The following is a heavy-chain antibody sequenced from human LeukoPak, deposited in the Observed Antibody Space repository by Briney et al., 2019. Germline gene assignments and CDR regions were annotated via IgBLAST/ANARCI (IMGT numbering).Heavy chain of an antibody. V-gene: IGHV4-31*03. CDR3: ARDLRSSSSSGINYYGMDV. Sequence: SGTLSLTCTVSGGSISGYYWSWIRQHPGKGLEWIGYIYYSGSTYYNPSLKSRVTISVDTSKNQFSLKLSSVTAADTAVYYCARDLRSSSSSGINYYGMDVWGQGTTVTVSS. D-gene: IGHD6-6*01. CDR2: IYYSGST. J-gene: IGHJ6*02. CDR1: GGSISGYY.